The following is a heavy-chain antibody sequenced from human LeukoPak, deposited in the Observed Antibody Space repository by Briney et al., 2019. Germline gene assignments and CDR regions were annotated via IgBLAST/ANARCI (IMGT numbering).Heavy chain of an antibody. J-gene: IGHJ4*02. D-gene: IGHD3-22*01. Sequence: GESLKISCKGSGYNFISYWIGWVRQMPGKGLEWMGRIDPSDSYTNYSPSLQGHVTISADKSISTAYLQWSSLKASDTAMYYCARRGDSSGYSLDYWGQGTLVTVSS. CDR3: ARRGDSSGYSLDY. V-gene: IGHV5-10-1*01. CDR2: IDPSDSYT. CDR1: GYNFISYW.